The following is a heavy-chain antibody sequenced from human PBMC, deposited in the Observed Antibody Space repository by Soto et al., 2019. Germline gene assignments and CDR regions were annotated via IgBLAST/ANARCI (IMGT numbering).Heavy chain of an antibody. D-gene: IGHD3-3*01. CDR1: GFTFSSYP. CDR2: VSYDGITK. CDR3: TKEGLFWSGSFDS. Sequence: PGGSLRLSCAASGFTFSSYPIHWVRQAPGKGLEWVAIVSYDGITKYADSVKGRFTISRDNSNNTLFLQMNSLRTEDTAVYYCTKEGLFWSGSFDSWGQGTLVTVSS. J-gene: IGHJ4*02. V-gene: IGHV3-30-3*02.